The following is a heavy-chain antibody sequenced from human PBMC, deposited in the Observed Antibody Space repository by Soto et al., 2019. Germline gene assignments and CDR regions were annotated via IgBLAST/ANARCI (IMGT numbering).Heavy chain of an antibody. Sequence: QLQLQESGPGLVKPSETLSLTCIVSSGSISTRSYYWGWIRQPPGQGLEWIGTIYYSGTSYYNPSLKSRATMSVDTSKDLFSLSLSSVTAADTAVYYCVRHRGVPTTIRKNYYYMDVWGKGTTVTVSS. V-gene: IGHV4-39*01. CDR1: SGSISTRSYY. CDR2: IYYSGTS. J-gene: IGHJ6*03. D-gene: IGHD2-2*02. CDR3: VRHRGVPTTIRKNYYYMDV.